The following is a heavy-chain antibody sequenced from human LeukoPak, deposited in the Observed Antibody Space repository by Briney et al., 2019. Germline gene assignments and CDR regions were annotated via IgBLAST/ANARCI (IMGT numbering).Heavy chain of an antibody. V-gene: IGHV3-23*01. J-gene: IGHJ4*02. CDR1: GFTFSSYA. D-gene: IGHD5-12*01. Sequence: PGGSLRLSCAASGFTFSSYAMSWVRQAPGNGLEWVSAISGSGGSAYYADSVKGRFTISRDNSKNTLYLQMNSLGADDTAVYYCAKATSLAYYFDYWGQGTLVTVSS. CDR3: AKATSLAYYFDY. CDR2: ISGSGGSA.